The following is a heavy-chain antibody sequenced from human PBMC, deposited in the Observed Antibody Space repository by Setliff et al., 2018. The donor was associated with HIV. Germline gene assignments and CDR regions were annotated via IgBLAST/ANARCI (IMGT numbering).Heavy chain of an antibody. V-gene: IGHV4-61*02. D-gene: IGHD2-8*01. CDR3: ASGPYCSNGVCRYSVWYFDF. Sequence: SETLSLTCTVSGDSISSGSYYWSWIRQPAGKGLEWIGRIYTTGTTDYNPSLKTRVSMSIDPSKNQFSLNLTSVTAADTAVYCCASGPYCSNGVCRYSVWYFDFWGQGTRVTVSS. CDR2: IYTTGTT. J-gene: IGHJ4*02. CDR1: GDSISSGSYY.